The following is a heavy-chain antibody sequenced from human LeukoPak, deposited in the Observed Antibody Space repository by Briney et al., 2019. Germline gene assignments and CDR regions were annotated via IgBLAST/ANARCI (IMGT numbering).Heavy chain of an antibody. Sequence: SETLSLTCTVSGGSINTDDYFWTWIRQPPGKILEWIAYIYYSGSTYYNPSLKSRLTISVDTSKNHFSLKLRSVTAADTAVYYCARAPSTNYYYYYMDVWGKGTTVTVSS. V-gene: IGHV4-30-4*08. CDR1: GGSINTDDYF. CDR3: ARAPSTNYYYYYMDV. D-gene: IGHD2-2*01. CDR2: IYYSGST. J-gene: IGHJ6*03.